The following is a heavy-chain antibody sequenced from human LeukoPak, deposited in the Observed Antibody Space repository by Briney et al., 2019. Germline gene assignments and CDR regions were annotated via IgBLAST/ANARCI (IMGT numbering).Heavy chain of an antibody. V-gene: IGHV3-23*01. CDR3: AKGRWGLTINNFDL. CDR1: GFSLTTYA. D-gene: IGHD2-21*02. Sequence: GSLRLSCAASGFSLTTYAMGWVRQAPGKGLEWVSVISDRGDSTYYADSVEGRFTISRDSSKNTLYLQMNSLGGEDTALYYCAKGRWGLTINNFDLWGQGTMVTVSS. CDR2: ISDRGDST. J-gene: IGHJ3*01.